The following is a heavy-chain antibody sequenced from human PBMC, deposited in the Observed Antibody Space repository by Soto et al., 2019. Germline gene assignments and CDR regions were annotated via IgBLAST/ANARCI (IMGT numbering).Heavy chain of an antibody. CDR1: GYTFTTYS. CDR2: INAGNGNT. D-gene: IGHD2-15*01. Sequence: GPSVKVSCTASGYTFTTYSMHWVRQAPRQRLEWMGWINAGNGNTQYSQKFQGRVTITRDTSARTAYMELSSLRSEDTAVYYCARGENIGGGWFDPWGQGTLVTVSS. J-gene: IGHJ5*02. V-gene: IGHV1-3*01. CDR3: ARGENIGGGWFDP.